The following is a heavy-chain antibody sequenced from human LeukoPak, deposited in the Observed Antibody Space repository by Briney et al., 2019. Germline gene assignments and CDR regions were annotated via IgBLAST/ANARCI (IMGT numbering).Heavy chain of an antibody. D-gene: IGHD3-22*01. CDR1: YSFTXXX. CDR2: XYPGDSDT. V-gene: IGHV5-51*01. Sequence: YSFTXXXXXXVXXXPGKXXXXXXXXYPGDSDTRYSPSFQGQVTISADKSISTAYLQWSSLKASDTAMYYCARRQYYYDSSGYYYYFDYWGQGTLVTVSS. CDR3: ARRQYYYDSSGYYYYFDY. J-gene: IGHJ4*02.